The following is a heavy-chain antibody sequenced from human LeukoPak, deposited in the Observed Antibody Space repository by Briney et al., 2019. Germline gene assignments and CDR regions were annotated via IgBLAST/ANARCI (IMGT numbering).Heavy chain of an antibody. CDR1: GFTFSSYA. J-gene: IGHJ4*02. Sequence: GGSQRLSCAASGFTFSSYAMSWVRQAPGKGLEWVSAISGSGGSTYYADSVKGRFTISRDNSKNTLYLQMNSLRAEDTAVYYCAKVYDILTGYPDYWGQGTLVTVSS. CDR3: AKVYDILTGYPDY. CDR2: ISGSGGST. V-gene: IGHV3-23*01. D-gene: IGHD3-9*01.